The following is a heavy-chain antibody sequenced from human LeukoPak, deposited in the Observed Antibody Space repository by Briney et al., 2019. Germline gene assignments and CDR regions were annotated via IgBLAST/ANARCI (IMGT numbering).Heavy chain of an antibody. J-gene: IGHJ4*02. CDR1: GFTFSSYA. Sequence: GGSLRLSCAASGFTFSSYAMSWVRQAPGKGLEWVSAISGSGGSTYYADSVKGRFTISRDNSKNTLYLQMNSLRAEDTAVYYCARDDAGEREFDYWGQGTLVTVSS. V-gene: IGHV3-23*01. CDR3: ARDDAGEREFDY. CDR2: ISGSGGST. D-gene: IGHD1-14*01.